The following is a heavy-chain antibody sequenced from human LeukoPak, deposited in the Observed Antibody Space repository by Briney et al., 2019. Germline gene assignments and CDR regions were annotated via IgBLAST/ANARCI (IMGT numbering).Heavy chain of an antibody. J-gene: IGHJ6*04. V-gene: IGHV3-64*01. D-gene: IGHD2-21*02. CDR3: ATYVDTSIPPCLDV. CDR1: GFTFSSYA. Sequence: PGGALRLSCPASGFTFSSYAMHWVRQPPGKGLEYVSAISSNGGSTYYAICVRGSFTISRDISKNTLYLQMGSLRGDDTAVYYCATYVDTSIPPCLDVWGKGTTVTVSS. CDR2: ISSNGGST.